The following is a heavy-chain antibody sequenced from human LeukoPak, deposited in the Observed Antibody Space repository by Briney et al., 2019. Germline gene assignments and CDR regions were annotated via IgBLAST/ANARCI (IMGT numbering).Heavy chain of an antibody. CDR1: GDSIASGDYY. J-gene: IGHJ5*02. CDR3: ARGYNSRWYLAWFDP. D-gene: IGHD6-13*01. V-gene: IGHV4-31*03. CDR2: IYYTGST. Sequence: SETLSLTCTVSGDSIASGDYYWNWLRQHPGKGLEWIGYIYYTGSTYYNSSLKSRLTISVYTSKNQFSLKLSSVTAADTAVYYCARGYNSRWYLAWFDPWGQGTLVTVSS.